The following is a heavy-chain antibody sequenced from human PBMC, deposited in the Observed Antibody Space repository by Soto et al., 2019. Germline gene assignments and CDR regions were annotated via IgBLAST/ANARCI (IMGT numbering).Heavy chain of an antibody. CDR2: INPSGGST. Sequence: ASVKVSCKASGYTFTSYYMHWVRQAPGQGLEWMGIINPSGGSTSYAQKFQGRVTMTRDTSTSTVYMELSSLRSEDTAAYYCARGPPGADGYYYYMDVWGKGTTVTVSS. V-gene: IGHV1-46*03. CDR3: ARGPPGADGYYYYMDV. J-gene: IGHJ6*03. D-gene: IGHD7-27*01. CDR1: GYTFTSYY.